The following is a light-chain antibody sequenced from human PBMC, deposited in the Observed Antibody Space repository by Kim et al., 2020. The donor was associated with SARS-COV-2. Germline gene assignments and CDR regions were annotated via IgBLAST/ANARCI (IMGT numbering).Light chain of an antibody. J-gene: IGKJ1*01. CDR3: QQYNNWWS. Sequence: SGSPGERATLTGWASQSIGSNLAWYQQSPGQPPRLLLYDVSTRATGVPARFSGSGSGTEFTLTISSPQSEDVAVYYCQQYNNWWSFGRGTKVDIK. V-gene: IGKV3-15*01. CDR2: DVS. CDR1: QSIGSN.